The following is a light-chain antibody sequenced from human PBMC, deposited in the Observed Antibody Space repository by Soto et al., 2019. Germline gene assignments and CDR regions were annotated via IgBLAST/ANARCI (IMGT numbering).Light chain of an antibody. Sequence: DIQMTQSPSSLSAFVGDRVTITCQASHDISDHLNWYQQKPGRAPKLLIYDASTLATGVPSRFSGGGSGTDFTLTISSLQPEDIATYYCQQCDQLPPLTFGGGTKVEIK. CDR1: HDISDH. J-gene: IGKJ4*01. CDR3: QQCDQLPPLT. V-gene: IGKV1-33*01. CDR2: DAS.